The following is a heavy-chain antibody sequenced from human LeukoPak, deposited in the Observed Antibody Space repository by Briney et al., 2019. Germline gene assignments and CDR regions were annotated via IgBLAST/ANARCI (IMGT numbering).Heavy chain of an antibody. CDR2: IYYSGST. J-gene: IGHJ5*02. CDR3: ARLRRNIANH. D-gene: IGHD2/OR15-2a*01. V-gene: IGHV4-39*01. Sequence: KPSETLSLTCTVSGGSISSSSYYWGWIRHPPGKGREWIGSIYYSGSTYYDPSLKSRVTVSVDTSKNQFSLKLSSVTAADTAVYYCARLRRNIANHWGQGTLVTVSS. CDR1: GGSISSSSYY.